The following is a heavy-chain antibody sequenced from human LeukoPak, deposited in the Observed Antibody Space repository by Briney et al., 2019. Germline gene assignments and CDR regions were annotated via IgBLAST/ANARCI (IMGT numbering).Heavy chain of an antibody. D-gene: IGHD5-12*01. CDR3: ARDGGYSAPHYYYYGMDV. CDR2: MNPNSGNT. J-gene: IGHJ6*02. CDR1: GYTFTSYD. Sequence: ASVKVSCKASGYTFTSYDINWVRQATGQGLEWMGWMNPNSGNTGYAQKFQGRVTMTRSTSISTAYMELSSLRSEDTAVYYCARDGGYSAPHYYYYGMDVWGQGTTVTVSS. V-gene: IGHV1-8*01.